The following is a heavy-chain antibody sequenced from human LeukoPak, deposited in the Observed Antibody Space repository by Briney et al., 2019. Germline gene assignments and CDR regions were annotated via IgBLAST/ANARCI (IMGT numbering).Heavy chain of an antibody. CDR1: RFTFSSYV. CDR2: ISRTGDST. CDR3: AKDIRYFDWLDAYDY. J-gene: IGHJ4*02. V-gene: IGHV3-23*01. D-gene: IGHD3-9*01. Sequence: GGSLRLSCAASRFTFSSYVMSWVRQAPGKGLEWVSRISRTGDSTYYADSVKCRVTISRDNSKNTLYLQMNSLRAEDTAVYYCAKDIRYFDWLDAYDYWGQGTLVTVSS.